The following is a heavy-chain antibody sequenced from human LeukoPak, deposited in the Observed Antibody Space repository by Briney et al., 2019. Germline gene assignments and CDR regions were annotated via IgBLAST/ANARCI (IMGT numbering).Heavy chain of an antibody. V-gene: IGHV1-2*02. J-gene: IGHJ3*02. CDR1: GYSFTGYY. CDR3: ARVWQYSRSSGASDI. D-gene: IGHD6-6*01. CDR2: INPNSGGT. Sequence: ASVKVSCKASGYSFTGYYMHWVRQAPGQGLEWMGWINPNSGGTNYAQNFQGRVTMTRDTSISTAYMELSRLRSDDTALYYCARVWQYSRSSGASDIWGQGTMVTVSS.